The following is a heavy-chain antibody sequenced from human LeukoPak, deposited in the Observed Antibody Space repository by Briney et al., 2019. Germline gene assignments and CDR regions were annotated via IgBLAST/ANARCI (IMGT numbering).Heavy chain of an antibody. V-gene: IGHV4-59*01. CDR3: ARVASKGGMDV. D-gene: IGHD5/OR15-5a*01. CDR2: IYYSGST. J-gene: IGHJ6*02. Sequence: PSETLSLTCTVSGGSINNYYWTWIRQTPGKGLEWIGYIYYSGSTKYNPSLKSRVTISLDRSKNQFSLSLSSLTAADTAVYYCARVASKGGMDVWGQGTTVIVSS. CDR1: GGSINNYY.